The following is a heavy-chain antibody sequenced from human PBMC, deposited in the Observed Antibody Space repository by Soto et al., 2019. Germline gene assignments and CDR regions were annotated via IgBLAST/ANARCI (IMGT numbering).Heavy chain of an antibody. CDR2: IYYSGST. V-gene: IGHV4-31*03. Sequence: QVQLQESGPGLVKSSQTLSLTCTVSGGSISSGGDYWSWIRQHPGKGLEWIGYIYYSGSTYYNPSLKSRVSISVDTSKNQFSLKLNSVTAADTAVYYCARARMVRGLICYYGMDVWGQGTTVTVSS. CDR3: ARARMVRGLICYYGMDV. D-gene: IGHD3-10*01. J-gene: IGHJ6*02. CDR1: GGSISSGGDY.